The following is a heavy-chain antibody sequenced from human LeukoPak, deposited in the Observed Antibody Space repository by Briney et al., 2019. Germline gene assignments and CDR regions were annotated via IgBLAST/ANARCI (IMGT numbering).Heavy chain of an antibody. D-gene: IGHD6-6*01. CDR1: GGSISSSSYY. CDR2: IYYSGYT. V-gene: IGHV4-39*01. Sequence: SETLSLTCTVSGGSISSSSYYWGWIRQLPGKGLEWIASIYYSGYTYYNPALKSRVTISLDTSKNQFSLKLSSVTAADTAVYFCARRQTARPSFFDYWGQGTLVTVSS. CDR3: ARRQTARPSFFDY. J-gene: IGHJ4*02.